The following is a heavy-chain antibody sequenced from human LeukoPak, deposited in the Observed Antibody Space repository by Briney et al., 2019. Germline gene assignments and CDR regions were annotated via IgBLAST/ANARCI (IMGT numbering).Heavy chain of an antibody. CDR1: GFTVSSNY. D-gene: IGHD1-26*01. V-gene: IGHV3-66*01. J-gene: IGHJ4*02. CDR2: IYSGGST. Sequence: GGSLRLSCAASGFTVSSNYMSWVRQAPGEGLEWVSVIYSGGSTYYADSVKGRFTISRDNSKNTLYLQMNSLRAEDTAVYYCARDPYSGSYVFDYWGQGTLVTVSS. CDR3: ARDPYSGSYVFDY.